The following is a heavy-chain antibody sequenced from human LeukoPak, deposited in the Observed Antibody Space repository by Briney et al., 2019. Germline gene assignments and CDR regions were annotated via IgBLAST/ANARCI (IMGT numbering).Heavy chain of an antibody. V-gene: IGHV4-39*07. CDR1: GGSISSSSYY. Sequence: SETLSLTCTVSGGSISSSSYYWGWIRQPPGKGLEWIGSIYYSGSTYYNPSLKSRVTISVDTSKNQFSLKLSSVTAADTAVYYCASILWQQLPYYWGQGTLVTVSS. CDR2: IYYSGST. J-gene: IGHJ4*02. CDR3: ASILWQQLPYY. D-gene: IGHD6-13*01.